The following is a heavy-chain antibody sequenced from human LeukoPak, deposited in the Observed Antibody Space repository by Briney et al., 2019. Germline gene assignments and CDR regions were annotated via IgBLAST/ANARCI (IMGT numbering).Heavy chain of an antibody. J-gene: IGHJ4*02. Sequence: GGSLRLSCTASGFTFNIYAMHWVRQAPGKGLEWVSYISSSSSTIYYADSVKGRFTISRDNAKNSLYLQMNSLRAEDTAVYYCARAQGDRGWDFDYWGQGTLVSVSS. V-gene: IGHV3-48*04. CDR1: GFTFNIYA. CDR3: ARAQGDRGWDFDY. D-gene: IGHD6-19*01. CDR2: ISSSSSTI.